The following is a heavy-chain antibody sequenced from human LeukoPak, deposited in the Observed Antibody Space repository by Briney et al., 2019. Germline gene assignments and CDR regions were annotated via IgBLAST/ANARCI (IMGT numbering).Heavy chain of an antibody. CDR2: ISGSAGST. D-gene: IGHD1-14*01. V-gene: IGHV3-23*01. J-gene: IGHJ4*02. Sequence: GGSLRLSCAASGFTFSNYAMSWVRQAPGKGLEWVSVISGSAGSTYYTDSVKGRFTISRDNSKNTLYLQMNSLRAEDTAIYYCAKVRGTTEGYFFDYWGQGTLVTVSS. CDR1: GFTFSNYA. CDR3: AKVRGTTEGYFFDY.